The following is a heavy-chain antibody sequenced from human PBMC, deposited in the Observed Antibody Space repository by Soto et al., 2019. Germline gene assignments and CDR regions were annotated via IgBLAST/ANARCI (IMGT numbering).Heavy chain of an antibody. Sequence: SETLALTCTVSGGSIRSGGYYWSWIRQHPGKGLEWIGYIYYSGSTYYNPSLKSRVTISVDTSKNQFSLKLSSVTAADTAVYYCTTDSYFTLKLVRFDYWGLGTLVTVSS. CDR1: GGSIRSGGYY. D-gene: IGHD3-22*01. CDR3: TTDSYFTLKLVRFDY. J-gene: IGHJ4*01. V-gene: IGHV4-31*03. CDR2: IYYSGST.